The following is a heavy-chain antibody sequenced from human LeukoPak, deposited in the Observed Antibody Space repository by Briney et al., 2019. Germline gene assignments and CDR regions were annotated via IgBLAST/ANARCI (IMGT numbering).Heavy chain of an antibody. J-gene: IGHJ1*01. CDR3: ARGARYYYDSSGEGPYFQH. V-gene: IGHV3-53*01. CDR1: GFTVSSNY. Sequence: GGSLRLSCAVSGFTVSSNYMSWVRQAPGKGLEWVSVIYSGGSTYYADSVKGRFTISRDNSKNTLYLQMNSLRAEDTAVYYCARGARYYYDSSGEGPYFQHWGQGTLVTVSS. CDR2: IYSGGST. D-gene: IGHD3-22*01.